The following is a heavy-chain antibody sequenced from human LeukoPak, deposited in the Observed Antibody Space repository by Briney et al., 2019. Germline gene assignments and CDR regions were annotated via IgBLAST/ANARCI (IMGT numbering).Heavy chain of an antibody. CDR3: ARGKYYYDSSSSYRYFDP. J-gene: IGHJ5*02. D-gene: IGHD3-22*01. CDR1: GGSISSYY. CDR2: IYTTGST. V-gene: IGHV4-4*07. Sequence: PSETLSLTCTVSGGSISSYYWSWIRQPAGKGLEGIGRIYTTGSTNYNPSIKSRVTMSIDTSKKQFSLKLTSVTAADTAVYYCARGKYYYDSSSSYRYFDPWGQGTLVTVSS.